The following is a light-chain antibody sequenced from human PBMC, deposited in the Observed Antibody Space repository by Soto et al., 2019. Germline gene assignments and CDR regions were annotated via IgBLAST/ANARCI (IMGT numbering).Light chain of an antibody. CDR3: QQRSNWPLT. V-gene: IGKV3-11*01. Sequence: EIVLTQSPATLSLSPGERAILSCRASQSVSSYLAWYQQKPGQAPRLLMYDISNRATGIPARFSGSGSGTDFTLTISSLEPEDFAVYYCQQRSNWPLTFGGGTKVEIK. CDR2: DIS. J-gene: IGKJ4*01. CDR1: QSVSSY.